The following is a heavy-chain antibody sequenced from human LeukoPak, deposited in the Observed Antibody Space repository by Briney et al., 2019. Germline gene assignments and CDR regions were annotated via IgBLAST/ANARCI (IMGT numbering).Heavy chain of an antibody. Sequence: PSETLSLTCTVSGGSISSNYWSWIRQPPGKGLEWIGYIYYSGSTNYNPSLKSRVTISVDTSKNQFSLKLSSVTAADTAVYYCARSRWFGELFGGSRFQFDYWGQGTLVTVSS. V-gene: IGHV4-59*12. D-gene: IGHD3-10*01. J-gene: IGHJ4*02. CDR3: ARSRWFGELFGGSRFQFDY. CDR2: IYYSGST. CDR1: GGSISSNY.